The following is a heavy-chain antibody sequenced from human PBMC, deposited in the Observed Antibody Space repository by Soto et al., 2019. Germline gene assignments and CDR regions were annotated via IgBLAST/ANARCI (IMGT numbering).Heavy chain of an antibody. J-gene: IGHJ6*02. D-gene: IGHD2-2*01. CDR1: GGSISSSSYS. CDR3: GRQPGHCGSTTCFGYYSVDV. CDR2: IYYSGST. V-gene: IGHV4-39*01. Sequence: QLQLQESGPRLVKPSETLSLTCSVSGGSISSSSYSWGWIRQPPGKGLEWIGTIYYSGSTHYNPSLEGRVALSADTPNNQLSLRLSSVTAADPAVYYCGRQPGHCGSTTCFGYYSVDVWGQGTTVTVS.